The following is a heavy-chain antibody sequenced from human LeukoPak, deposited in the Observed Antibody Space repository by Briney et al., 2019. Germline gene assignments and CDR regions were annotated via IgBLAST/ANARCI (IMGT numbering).Heavy chain of an antibody. CDR1: GGSISSSNYY. CDR3: ARAEYGCSGGSCLLDAFDI. Sequence: SETLSLTCTVSGGSISSSNYYWGWIRQPPGKGLEWIGSIHYSGSTYYNPSLESRVTVSVDTSKNQFSLKLSSVTAADTAVYYCARAEYGCSGGSCLLDAFDIWGQGTMVTVSS. J-gene: IGHJ3*02. V-gene: IGHV4-39*07. CDR2: IHYSGST. D-gene: IGHD2-15*01.